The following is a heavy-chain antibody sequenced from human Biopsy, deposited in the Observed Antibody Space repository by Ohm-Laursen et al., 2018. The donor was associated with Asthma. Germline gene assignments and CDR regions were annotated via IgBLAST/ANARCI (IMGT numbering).Heavy chain of an antibody. J-gene: IGHJ4*02. CDR3: AGDFSWAIMIGGGREHYFDF. CDR2: VGSDESNT. CDR1: GFTFMTYG. V-gene: IGHV3-33*01. D-gene: IGHD3-16*01. Sequence: SLRLSCTASGFTFMTYGMHWVRQVPGKGLEWVATVGSDESNTDHADSVKGRFTISRDNSKNTLHLQMNSLSPEDTAVYYCAGDFSWAIMIGGGREHYFDFWGQGTLVTVSS.